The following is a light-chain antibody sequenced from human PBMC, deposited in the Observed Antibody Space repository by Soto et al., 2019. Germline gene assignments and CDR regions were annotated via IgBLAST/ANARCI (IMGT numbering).Light chain of an antibody. V-gene: IGLV2-14*01. CDR2: EVS. J-gene: IGLJ1*01. CDR3: SSYSSIITYV. CDR1: ATDVGGYNY. Sequence: QSVLTQPASVSGSPGQSITISCTGSATDVGGYNYVSWYQQHPGKAPKLMIYEVSNRPSGVSNRCSGSKSGNTASLTISGLPAEDEADYYCSSYSSIITYVFGTGTKLTVL.